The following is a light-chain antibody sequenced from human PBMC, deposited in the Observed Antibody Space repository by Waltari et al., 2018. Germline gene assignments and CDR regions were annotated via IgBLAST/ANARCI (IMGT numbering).Light chain of an antibody. J-gene: IGLJ3*02. Sequence: QSALTQPRSVSGSPGQSVTISCTGTSSDVGDFKYVSWYQQHPGRAPKLMIYDVSKRPSGFPDRFSGSKSDNTASLTISGLQAEDEADYYCCSYAATYTLLFGGGTKLTVL. CDR2: DVS. CDR3: CSYAATYTLL. CDR1: SSDVGDFKY. V-gene: IGLV2-11*01.